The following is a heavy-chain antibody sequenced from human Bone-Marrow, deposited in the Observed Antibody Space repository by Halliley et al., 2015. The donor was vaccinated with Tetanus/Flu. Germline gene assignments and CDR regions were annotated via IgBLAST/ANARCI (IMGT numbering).Heavy chain of an antibody. J-gene: IGHJ6*02. CDR3: AKASMVRGLIGKTSSYVMGV. CDR2: ISGGGGST. Sequence: SLRLSCAASGFTFSSYPMSWVRQAPGKGLEWVSSISGGGGSTYYADSLKGRFTISRDNSKNTLYLHVNSLRAEDTAAYFCAKASMVRGLIGKTSSYVMGVWGQGTTVTVSS. D-gene: IGHD3-10*01. CDR1: GFTFSSYP. V-gene: IGHV3-23*01.